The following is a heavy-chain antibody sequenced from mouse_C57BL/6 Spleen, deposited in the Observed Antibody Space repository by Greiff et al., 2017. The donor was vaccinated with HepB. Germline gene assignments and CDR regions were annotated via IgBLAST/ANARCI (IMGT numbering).Heavy chain of an antibody. D-gene: IGHD3-2*02. J-gene: IGHJ2*01. CDR2: INYDGSST. CDR3: ARRSSGYYFDY. V-gene: IGHV5-16*01. CDR1: GFTFSDYY. Sequence: DVQLVESEGGLVQPGSSMKLSCTASGFTFSDYYMAWVRQVPEKGLEWVANINYDGSSTYYLDSLKSRFIISRDNAKNILYLQMSSLKSEDTATYYCARRSSGYYFDYWGQGTTLTVSS.